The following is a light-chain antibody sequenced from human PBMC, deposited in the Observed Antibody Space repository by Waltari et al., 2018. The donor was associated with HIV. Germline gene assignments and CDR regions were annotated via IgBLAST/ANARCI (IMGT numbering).Light chain of an antibody. CDR3: LQYNSYAWT. CDR2: KAS. V-gene: IGKV1-5*03. Sequence: DIQMTQSPSTLSASVGDRVTITCRASQNINNWLAWYQRKPGKAPKLLIYKASTLESGVPSKFSGSGSGTEFTLTISSLQPDDFATYYCLQYNSYAWTFGQGTKVEIK. J-gene: IGKJ1*01. CDR1: QNINNW.